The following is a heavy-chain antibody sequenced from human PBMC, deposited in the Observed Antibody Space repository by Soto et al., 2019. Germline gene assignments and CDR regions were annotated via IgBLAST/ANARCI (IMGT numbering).Heavy chain of an antibody. CDR1: GFTFSSYG. V-gene: IGHV3-33*01. CDR2: IWYDGSNK. Sequence: GGSLRLSCAASGFTFSSYGMHWVRQAPGKGLEWVAVIWYDGSNKYYADSVKGRFTISRDNSKNTLYLQMNSLRAEDTAVYYCAREKALEWLLQGPYYFDYWGQGTLVTVSS. CDR3: AREKALEWLLQGPYYFDY. J-gene: IGHJ4*02. D-gene: IGHD3-3*01.